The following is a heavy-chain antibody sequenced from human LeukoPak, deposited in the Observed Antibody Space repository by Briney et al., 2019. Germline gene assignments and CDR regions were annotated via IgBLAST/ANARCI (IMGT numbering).Heavy chain of an antibody. Sequence: SETLSLTCTVSGGSISSSSYYWGWIRQPPGKGLEWIGSIYYSGSTYYNPSLKSRVTISVDTSKNQFSLKLSSVTAADTAVSCCASDLRRLREYGFTHFDYWGQGTLVTVSS. D-gene: IGHD5-12*01. V-gene: IGHV4-39*01. CDR3: ASDLRRLREYGFTHFDY. J-gene: IGHJ4*02. CDR1: GGSISSSSYY. CDR2: IYYSGST.